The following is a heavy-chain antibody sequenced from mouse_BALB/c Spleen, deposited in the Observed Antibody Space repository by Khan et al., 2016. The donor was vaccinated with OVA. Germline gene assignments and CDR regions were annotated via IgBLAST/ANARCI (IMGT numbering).Heavy chain of an antibody. J-gene: IGHJ1*01. Sequence: EVQLQESGPGLVKPSQSLSLTCTVTGYSITSDYAWNWIWQFPGNKLEWMGYITYSGSPSYNPSLKSRISISRDTSKNQFFLQLNSVTTEDTATYFCARRSVWGAGTTVTVSS. CDR2: ITYSGSP. CDR1: GYSITSDYA. V-gene: IGHV3-2*02. CDR3: ARRSV.